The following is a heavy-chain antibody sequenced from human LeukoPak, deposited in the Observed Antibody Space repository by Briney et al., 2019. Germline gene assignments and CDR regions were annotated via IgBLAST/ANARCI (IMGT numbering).Heavy chain of an antibody. Sequence: ASMKVSCKASGYTFTAYYMHWVRQAPGQGLEWMGWIDPNGGGTNYAQKFQGRVTMTRDTSINTAYMELNSLTPDDTAVYYCARPLSPYQFYFHTWGQGTLLTVSS. CDR3: ARPLSPYQFYFHT. V-gene: IGHV1-2*02. J-gene: IGHJ4*02. CDR2: IDPNGGGT. D-gene: IGHD3-16*02. CDR1: GYTFTAYY.